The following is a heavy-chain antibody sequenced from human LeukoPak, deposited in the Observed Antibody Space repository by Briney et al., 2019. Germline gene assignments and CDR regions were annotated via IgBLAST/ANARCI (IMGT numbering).Heavy chain of an antibody. J-gene: IGHJ5*02. CDR3: ARENSGSRRIGFDP. Sequence: LAGGSLRLSCAASGFTFTTYWMSWVRQAPGKGLEWVANIKQDGTEKYYVDSVKGRFTISRDNAKNSLYLQMSSLRAEDTAVYYCARENSGSRRIGFDPWGQGTLVTVSS. D-gene: IGHD1-26*01. V-gene: IGHV3-7*01. CDR2: IKQDGTEK. CDR1: GFTFTTYW.